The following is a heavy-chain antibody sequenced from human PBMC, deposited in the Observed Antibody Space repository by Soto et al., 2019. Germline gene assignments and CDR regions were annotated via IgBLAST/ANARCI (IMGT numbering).Heavy chain of an antibody. V-gene: IGHV3-23*01. CDR2: ISSNGANT. CDR1: GFTFDSPYSHA. CDR3: VSWVSAHFDY. D-gene: IGHD2-8*01. J-gene: IGHJ6*02. Sequence: GGSLRLSCAASGFTFDSPYSHAMSWVRQSPGKGPEWVSTISSNGANTHYAESVKGRFTISKDPSRNTVHLHMNSLRAEDTATYFCVSWVSAHFDYWGHGTTVTVS.